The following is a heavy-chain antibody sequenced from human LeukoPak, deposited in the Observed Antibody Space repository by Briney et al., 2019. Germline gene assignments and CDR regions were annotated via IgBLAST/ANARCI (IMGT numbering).Heavy chain of an antibody. D-gene: IGHD6-6*01. V-gene: IGHV3-30*18. CDR3: AKHSSSSYFDY. CDR1: GFTFSSYG. Sequence: HTGRSLRLSCAASGFTFSSYGMPWVRQAPGKGLEWVAVISYDGSNKYYADSVKGRFTISRDNSKNTLYLQMNSLRAEDTAVYYCAKHSSSSYFDYWGQGTLVTVSS. J-gene: IGHJ4*02. CDR2: ISYDGSNK.